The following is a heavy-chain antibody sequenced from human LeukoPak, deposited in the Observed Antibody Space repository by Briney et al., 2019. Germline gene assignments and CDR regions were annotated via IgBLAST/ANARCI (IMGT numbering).Heavy chain of an antibody. CDR2: ISYDGSNK. D-gene: IGHD1-7*01. V-gene: IGHV3-30*18. CDR3: AKGTANWNYVFDY. Sequence: GRSLRLSCAASGFTFSSYGTHWVRQAPGKGLEWVAVISYDGSNKYYADSVKGRFTISRDNSKNTLYLQMNSLRAEDTAVYYCAKGTANWNYVFDYWGQGTLVTVSS. J-gene: IGHJ4*02. CDR1: GFTFSSYG.